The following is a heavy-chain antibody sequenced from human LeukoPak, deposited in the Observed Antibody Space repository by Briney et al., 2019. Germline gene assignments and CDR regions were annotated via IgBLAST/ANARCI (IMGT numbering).Heavy chain of an antibody. D-gene: IGHD3-22*01. CDR1: GYTFTSYG. CDR2: INTNTANP. V-gene: IGHV7-4-1*02. CDR3: ASAHYYDSSGYSFDP. Sequence: ASVKVSCKASGYTFTSYGISWVRQAPGQGLEWMGWINTNTANPTYAQGFTGRFVFSLDTSVSTAYLQISSLKVEDTAVYYCASAHYYDSSGYSFDPWGQGTLVTVSS. J-gene: IGHJ5*02.